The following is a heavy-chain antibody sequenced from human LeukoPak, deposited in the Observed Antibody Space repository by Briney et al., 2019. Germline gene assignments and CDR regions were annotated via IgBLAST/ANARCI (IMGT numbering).Heavy chain of an antibody. D-gene: IGHD1-7*01. CDR3: AKRRGLELLYYYYMDV. V-gene: IGHV3-21*01. J-gene: IGHJ6*03. Sequence: TGGSLRLSCAASGFTFSSYSMNWVRQAPGKGLEWVSSISSSSSYIYYADSVKGRFTISRDNAKKSLYLQMNSLRAEDTAVYYCAKRRGLELLYYYYMDVWGKGTTVTVSS. CDR1: GFTFSSYS. CDR2: ISSSSSYI.